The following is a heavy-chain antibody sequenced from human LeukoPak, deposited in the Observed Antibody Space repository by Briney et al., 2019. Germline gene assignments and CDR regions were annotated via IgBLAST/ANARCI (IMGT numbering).Heavy chain of an antibody. CDR3: ARDTDDSSGYYDY. Sequence: GGSLRLSCAASGFSFRSYAMHWVRQAPGKGLEWMAFISYDGSNNYYADSVKGRFTISRDNAKNSLYLQMNSLRAEDTAVYYCARDTDDSSGYYDYWGQGTLVTVSS. CDR2: ISYDGSNN. J-gene: IGHJ4*02. V-gene: IGHV3-30-3*01. D-gene: IGHD3-22*01. CDR1: GFSFRSYA.